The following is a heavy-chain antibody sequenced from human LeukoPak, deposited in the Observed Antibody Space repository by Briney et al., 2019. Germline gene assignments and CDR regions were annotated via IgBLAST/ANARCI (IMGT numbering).Heavy chain of an antibody. CDR3: ARGVLYSDFWSGSSGGYYFDY. CDR1: GASISSTSYC. D-gene: IGHD3-3*01. CDR2: IHNSGCT. Sequence: SQTLSLTCTVSGASISSTSYCWGWFRQPAGKGLEWIGHIHNSGCTDYYPSRKNRTTITVHTAKNQFSLKLSSVTAAATAVYYCARGVLYSDFWSGSSGGYYFDYWGQGTLVTVSS. J-gene: IGHJ4*02. V-gene: IGHV4-61*09.